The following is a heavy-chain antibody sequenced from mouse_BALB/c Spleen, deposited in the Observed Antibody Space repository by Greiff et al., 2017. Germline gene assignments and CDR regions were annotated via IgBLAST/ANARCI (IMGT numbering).Heavy chain of an antibody. D-gene: IGHD2-3*01. CDR3: ARVFYDGNYAMDY. J-gene: IGHJ4*01. CDR2: ISSGGSYT. Sequence: EVQLVESGGGLVKPGGSLKLSCAASGFTFSSYAMSWVRQTPEKRLEWVATISSGGSYTYYPDSVKGRFTIARDNAKNTLYLQMSSLRSEDTAMYYWARVFYDGNYAMDYWGQGTSVTVSS. CDR1: GFTFSSYA. V-gene: IGHV5-9-3*01.